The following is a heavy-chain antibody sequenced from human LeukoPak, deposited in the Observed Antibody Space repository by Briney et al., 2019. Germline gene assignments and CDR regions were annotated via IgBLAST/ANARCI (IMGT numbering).Heavy chain of an antibody. CDR2: MNPNSGDT. V-gene: IGHV1-8*01. CDR1: GYTFTSYD. Sequence: GASVKVSCKASGYTFTSYDINWVRQATGQGLEWMGWMNPNSGDTGYAQKFQGRVTMTRNTSISTAYMELSSLRSEDTAVYYCARAGYSYGFPQDYWGQGTLVTVSS. J-gene: IGHJ4*02. CDR3: ARAGYSYGFPQDY. D-gene: IGHD5-18*01.